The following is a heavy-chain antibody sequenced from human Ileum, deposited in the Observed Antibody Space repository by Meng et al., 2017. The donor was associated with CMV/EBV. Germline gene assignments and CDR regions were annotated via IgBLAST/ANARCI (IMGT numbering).Heavy chain of an antibody. D-gene: IGHD3-16*01. Sequence: GESLKISCAASGFTVSSNYMSWVRQAPGKGLEWVSVIDSGGSTYYADSVKGRFTISRDNSKNTLYLQMNSLRAEDTAVYYCARGERGGYWGQGTLVTVSS. CDR3: ARGERGGY. CDR1: GFTVSSNY. CDR2: IDSGGST. J-gene: IGHJ4*02. V-gene: IGHV3-53*01.